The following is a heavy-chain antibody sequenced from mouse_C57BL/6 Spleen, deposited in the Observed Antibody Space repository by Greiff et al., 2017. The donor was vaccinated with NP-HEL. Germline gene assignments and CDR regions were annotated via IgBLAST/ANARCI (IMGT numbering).Heavy chain of an antibody. CDR2: IYPGDGDT. Sequence: VQLQQSGPELVKPGASVKISCKASGYAFSSSWMNWVKQRPGKGLEWIGRIYPGDGDTNYNGKFKGKATLTADKSSSTAYMQLSSLTSEDSAVYFCARSGEIYYGNFNFDYWGQGTTLTVSS. CDR3: ARSGEIYYGNFNFDY. V-gene: IGHV1-82*01. D-gene: IGHD2-1*01. J-gene: IGHJ2*01. CDR1: GYAFSSSW.